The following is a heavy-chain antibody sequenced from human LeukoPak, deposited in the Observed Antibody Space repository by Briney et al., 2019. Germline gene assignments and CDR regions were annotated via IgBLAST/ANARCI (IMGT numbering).Heavy chain of an antibody. J-gene: IGHJ4*02. CDR3: ARGGGSKRSFDY. V-gene: IGHV4-59*01. CDR1: GGSISSYY. CDR2: IYYSGST. Sequence: SEPLSPTCTVSGGSISSYYWSWIRQPPGKGLEWIGYIYYSGSTNFNPSLKSRVIISVETSKNQFSLKLSSVTAADTAVYYCARGGGSKRSFDYWGQGTLVTVSS. D-gene: IGHD2-15*01.